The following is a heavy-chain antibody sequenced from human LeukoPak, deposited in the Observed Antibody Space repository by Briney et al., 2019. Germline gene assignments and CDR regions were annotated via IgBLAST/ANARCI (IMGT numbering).Heavy chain of an antibody. CDR1: GFTFSSYS. Sequence: GGSLRLSCAASGFTFSSYSMNWVRQAPGKGLEWVSYISSSSSTIYYADSVKGRFTISRDNAKNSLYLQMNSLRAEDTALYYCAKDIGRFPHALDIWGQGTMVTASS. CDR3: AKDIGRFPHALDI. CDR2: ISSSSSTI. D-gene: IGHD1-26*01. V-gene: IGHV3-48*04. J-gene: IGHJ3*02.